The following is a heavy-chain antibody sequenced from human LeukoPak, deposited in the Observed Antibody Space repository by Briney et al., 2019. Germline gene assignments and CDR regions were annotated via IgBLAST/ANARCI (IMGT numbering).Heavy chain of an antibody. CDR1: GFTFSGSA. V-gene: IGHV3-73*01. Sequence: GGSLRLSCAASGFTFSGSAMHWVRQASGKGLEWVGRIRSKANSYATAYAASVKGRFTISRDDSKNTAYLQMNSLKTEDTAVYYCTRPLYYYDSSGYDYYYYGMDVWGQGTTVTVSS. CDR3: TRPLYYYDSSGYDYYYYGMDV. D-gene: IGHD3-22*01. CDR2: IRSKANSYAT. J-gene: IGHJ6*02.